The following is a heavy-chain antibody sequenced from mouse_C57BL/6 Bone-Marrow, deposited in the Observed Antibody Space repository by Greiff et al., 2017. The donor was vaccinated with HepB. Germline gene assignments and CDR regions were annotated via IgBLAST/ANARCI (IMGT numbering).Heavy chain of an antibody. Sequence: EVKLMESGGGLVQPGGSLKLPCAASGFTFSEYYMYSVRQTPEKRLEWVAYISNGGGSTYYPDTVKGRFTISRNNAKNTLYLQMSRLKSEDTAMYYCARDHYDISFYAMDYWGQGTPVTVSP. CDR1: GFTFSEYY. CDR2: ISNGGGST. D-gene: IGHD1-1*01. V-gene: IGHV5-12*01. CDR3: ARDHYDISFYAMDY. J-gene: IGHJ4*01.